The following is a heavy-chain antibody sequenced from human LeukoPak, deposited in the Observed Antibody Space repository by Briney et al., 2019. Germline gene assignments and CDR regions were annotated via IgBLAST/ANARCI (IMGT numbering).Heavy chain of an antibody. CDR2: INTNTGNP. CDR3: ARAAGGYGYNYWWNGYYYYYYMDV. Sequence: ASVKVSCKASGYTFTSYAMNWVRQAPGQGLEGMGWINTNTGNPTYAQGCTGRVVLSFDHSVSTAYMQISSLKAEDTAVYYCARAAGGYGYNYWWNGYYYYYYMDVWGKGTTVTVSS. J-gene: IGHJ6*03. D-gene: IGHD5-24*01. CDR1: GYTFTSYA. V-gene: IGHV7-4-1*02.